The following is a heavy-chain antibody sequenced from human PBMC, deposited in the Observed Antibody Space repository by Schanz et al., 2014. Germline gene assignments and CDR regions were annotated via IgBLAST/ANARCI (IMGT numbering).Heavy chain of an antibody. D-gene: IGHD2-2*01. CDR1: GYTFTDYG. CDR2: MNPNSGNP. J-gene: IGHJ5*02. Sequence: QVQVVQSGAEVKKPGASVKVSCKASGYTFTDYGVIWVRQAPGQGLEWLGWMNPNSGNPGFAQKFRGRVTMTRNTSMSTAYMELSGLRSEDTAVYYCARDRRRYCSTASCLHDNWFDPWGQGTLVTVSS. V-gene: IGHV1-8*02. CDR3: ARDRRRYCSTASCLHDNWFDP.